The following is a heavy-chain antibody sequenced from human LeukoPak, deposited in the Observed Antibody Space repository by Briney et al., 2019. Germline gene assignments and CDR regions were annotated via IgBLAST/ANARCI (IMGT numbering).Heavy chain of an antibody. CDR3: ARHIDYGDYFDY. Sequence: IFYPADSAPRYPPSFPAHVTISAAKSISTAYLQWSSLKASDTAMYYCARHIDYGDYFDYWGQGTLVTVSS. J-gene: IGHJ4*02. D-gene: IGHD4-17*01. CDR2: FYPADSAP. V-gene: IGHV5-51*01.